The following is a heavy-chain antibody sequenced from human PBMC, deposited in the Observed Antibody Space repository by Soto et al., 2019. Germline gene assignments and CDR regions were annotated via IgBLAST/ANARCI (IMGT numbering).Heavy chain of an antibody. D-gene: IGHD6-13*01. CDR2: ISWNSGSI. J-gene: IGHJ5*02. CDR3: AKDSGGIAAARSNWFDP. Sequence: SLKISCAASGFTFDDYAMHWVRQAPGKGLEWVSGISWNSGSIGYADSVKGRFTISRDNAKNSLYLQMNSLRAEDTALYYCAKDSGGIAAARSNWFDPWGQGTLVTVSS. CDR1: GFTFDDYA. V-gene: IGHV3-9*01.